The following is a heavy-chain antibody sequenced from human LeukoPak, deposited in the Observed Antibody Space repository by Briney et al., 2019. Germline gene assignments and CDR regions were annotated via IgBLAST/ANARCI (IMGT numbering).Heavy chain of an antibody. Sequence: SETLSLTCTVSGGSISSSSYYWGWLRQPPGKGLEWIGSIYYSGSTYYNPSLKSRVTISADTSKNQFSPKLYSVTAADTAVYYCATRKLGNDYWGQGTLVTVSS. CDR1: GGSISSSSYY. V-gene: IGHV4-39*07. CDR3: ATRKLGNDY. CDR2: IYYSGST. D-gene: IGHD7-27*01. J-gene: IGHJ4*02.